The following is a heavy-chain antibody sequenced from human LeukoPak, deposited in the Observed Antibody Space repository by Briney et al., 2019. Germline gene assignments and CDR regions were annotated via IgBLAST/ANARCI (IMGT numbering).Heavy chain of an antibody. CDR1: GGSFSGYY. CDR3: ARGGYYYGSGSYHKNWFDP. CDR2: INHSGST. Sequence: PSETLSLTCAVYGGSFSGYYWSWIRQPPGKGLEWIGEINHSGSTNCNPSLKSRVTISVDTSKNQFSLKLSSVTAADTAVYYCARGGYYYGSGSYHKNWFDPWGQGTLVTVSS. D-gene: IGHD3-10*01. J-gene: IGHJ5*02. V-gene: IGHV4-34*01.